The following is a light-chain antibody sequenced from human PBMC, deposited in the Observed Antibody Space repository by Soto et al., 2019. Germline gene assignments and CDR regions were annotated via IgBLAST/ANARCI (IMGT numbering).Light chain of an antibody. CDR3: QQRSNWPIT. V-gene: IGKV3-11*01. Sequence: EIVLTQSPATLSLSPGERATLSCRASQSVSSYLAWYQQKPGQAPRLLIYDASNRATGIPARFSGSGSGTDFTLTITSLAPEDSAVYYCQQRSNWPITFGQGTKVDIK. J-gene: IGKJ1*01. CDR2: DAS. CDR1: QSVSSY.